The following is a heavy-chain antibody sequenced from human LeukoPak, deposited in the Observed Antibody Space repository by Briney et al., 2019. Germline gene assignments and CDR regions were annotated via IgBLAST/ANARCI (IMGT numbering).Heavy chain of an antibody. V-gene: IGHV3-21*01. CDR2: ISSSSSYI. CDR3: ARDHHRRLNDSQARDTFDI. J-gene: IGHJ3*02. D-gene: IGHD3-22*01. Sequence: PGGSLRLSCAASGFTFSSYSMNWVRQAPGKGLEWVSSISSSSSYIYYADSVKGRFAISRDNAKNSLYLQMNSLRAEDTAVYYCARDHHRRLNDSQARDTFDIWGQGTMVTGSS. CDR1: GFTFSSYS.